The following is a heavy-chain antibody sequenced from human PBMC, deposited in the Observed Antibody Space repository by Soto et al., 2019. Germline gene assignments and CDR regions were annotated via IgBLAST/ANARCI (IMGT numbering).Heavy chain of an antibody. D-gene: IGHD3-22*01. V-gene: IGHV3-23*01. Sequence: GGSLRLSCAASGFTFSSYAMSWVRQAPGKGLEWVSAIRGSGGSTDYEASVKGRFTISRDNSKNTLYLQMNSLRAEETAVYYCAKPLRNYDRPSGCDYWGQGTLVTVSS. CDR1: GFTFSSYA. CDR2: IRGSGGST. J-gene: IGHJ4*02. CDR3: AKPLRNYDRPSGCDY.